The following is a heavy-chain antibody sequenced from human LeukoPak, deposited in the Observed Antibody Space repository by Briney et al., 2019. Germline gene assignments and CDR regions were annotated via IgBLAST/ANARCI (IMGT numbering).Heavy chain of an antibody. J-gene: IGHJ4*02. CDR1: GFTFSNYA. CDR3: AKGLGWNSRRGWAYYFDF. D-gene: IGHD1-7*01. Sequence: GASLRLSCAASGFTFSNYAMNWVRQAPGKGLEWVSGITGGGDVTYYTDSVEGRFTISRDNSKNTLYLQMNSLRVEDTAVYYCAKGLGWNSRRGWAYYFDFWGQGTLVTVSS. CDR2: ITGGGDVT. V-gene: IGHV3-23*01.